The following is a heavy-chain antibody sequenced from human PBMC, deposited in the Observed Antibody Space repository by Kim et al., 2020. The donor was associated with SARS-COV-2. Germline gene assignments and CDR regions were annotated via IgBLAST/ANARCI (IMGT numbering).Heavy chain of an antibody. V-gene: IGHV3-30*04. CDR2: ISYDGSNK. J-gene: IGHJ6*02. Sequence: GGSLRLSCAASGFTFSSYAMHWVRQAPGKGLEWVAVISYDGSNKYYADSVKGRFTISRDNSKNTLYLQMNSLRAEDTAVYYCAREFGELFIGTLDVWGQG. CDR3: AREFGELFIGTLDV. CDR1: GFTFSSYA. D-gene: IGHD3-10*01.